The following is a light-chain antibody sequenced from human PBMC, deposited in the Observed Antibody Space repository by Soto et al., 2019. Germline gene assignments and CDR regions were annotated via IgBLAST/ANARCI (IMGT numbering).Light chain of an antibody. V-gene: IGLV3-21*02. Sequence: VLTQPPSVSVAPGQTAKITCGGNNIGSKSVHWYQQKPGQAPVLVVYDDRERPSGIPDRFYGSNSGNTATLTISRVEAGDEADYYCQVWQRSTDEVVFGGGTQLTVL. CDR1: NIGSKS. CDR3: QVWQRSTDEVV. CDR2: DDR. J-gene: IGLJ2*01.